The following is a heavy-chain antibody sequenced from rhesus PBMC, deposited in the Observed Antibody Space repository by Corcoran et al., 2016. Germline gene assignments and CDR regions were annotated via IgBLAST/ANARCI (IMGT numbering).Heavy chain of an antibody. J-gene: IGHJ4*01. D-gene: IGHD2-39*02. CDR2: ISGRGGNA. V-gene: IGHV4-173*01. CDR1: GGSITSNY. CDR3: ARERGGISSDVDY. Sequence: QPQLQESGPGLVKPSETLSLTCAVSGGSITSNYWNWIRQPPGTAQEWIGRISGRGGNADYHPYLKSRVTITTDTSKNEFSLKRSSVNAADTAVYYCARERGGISSDVDYWGQGVLVTVSS.